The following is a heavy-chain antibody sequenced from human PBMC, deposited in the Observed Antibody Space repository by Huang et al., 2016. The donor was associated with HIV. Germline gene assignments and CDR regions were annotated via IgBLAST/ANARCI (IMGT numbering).Heavy chain of an antibody. CDR2: VSAYSGYT. CDR1: GYTFSIYG. V-gene: IGHV1-18*01. Sequence: QIQLVQSGPEVKKPGASVKVYCKASGYTFSIYGISWVRQAPGQGPEWMGWVSAYSGYTNYSQKFQGRVTMTADTSASTGYMDLRSLTSDDTAVYYCARVPSDHFSDYWGQGTLVTVSS. CDR3: ARVPSDHFSDY. J-gene: IGHJ4*02.